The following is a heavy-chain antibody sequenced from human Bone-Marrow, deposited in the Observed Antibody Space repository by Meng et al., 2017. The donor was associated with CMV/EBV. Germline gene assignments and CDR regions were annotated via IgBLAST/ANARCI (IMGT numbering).Heavy chain of an antibody. J-gene: IGHJ4*02. Sequence: SETLSLTCTVSGGSISSSSYSWGWIRQPPGKGLEWIGNIHSYGDTYYNPSLESRVTISLDTSKNQFFLKVSSVTAADTAMYYCARAAIGSGPPGYWGQGTLVTVSS. CDR2: IHSYGDT. CDR1: GGSISSSSYS. D-gene: IGHD3-10*01. V-gene: IGHV4-39*07. CDR3: ARAAIGSGPPGY.